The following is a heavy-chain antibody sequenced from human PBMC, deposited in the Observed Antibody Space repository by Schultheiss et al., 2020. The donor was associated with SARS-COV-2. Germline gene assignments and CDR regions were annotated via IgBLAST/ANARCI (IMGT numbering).Heavy chain of an antibody. J-gene: IGHJ4*02. CDR2: IKSKTDGGTT. CDR3: AKAGSTSDYYFDY. D-gene: IGHD2-2*01. Sequence: GGSLRLSCAASGFTFSNAWMSWVRQAPGKGLEWVGRIKSKTDGGTTDYAAPVKGRFTISRDNSKNTLYLQMNSLRAEDTAVYYCAKAGSTSDYYFDYWGQGTLVTVSS. V-gene: IGHV3-15*01. CDR1: GFTFSNAW.